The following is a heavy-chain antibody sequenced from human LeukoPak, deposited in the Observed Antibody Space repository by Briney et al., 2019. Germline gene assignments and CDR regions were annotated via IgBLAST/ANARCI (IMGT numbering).Heavy chain of an antibody. CDR2: IYPGDSDT. D-gene: IGHD3-10*01. J-gene: IGHJ4*02. CDR1: GYSFTSYW. Sequence: GESLKISCKGSGYSFTSYWIGWVRHMPGKGLEWMGIIYPGDSDTRYSPSFQGQVTISADKSISTAYLQWSSLKASDSAMYYCARGDPTYYYGSGSYSWYWGQGTLVTVSS. CDR3: ARGDPTYYYGSGSYSWY. V-gene: IGHV5-51*01.